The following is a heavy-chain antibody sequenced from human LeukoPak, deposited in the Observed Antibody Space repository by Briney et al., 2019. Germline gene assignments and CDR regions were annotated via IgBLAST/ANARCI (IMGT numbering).Heavy chain of an antibody. V-gene: IGHV4-30-4*07. D-gene: IGHD3-22*01. Sequence: SETLSLTCAVSGGSISSGDYSWSWIRQPPGKGLEWIGNIYYSGSTYYNPSLKSRVTISVDTSKNQFSLKLSSVTAADTAVYYCARTYYDSSGIIWTFDYWGQGTLVTVSS. J-gene: IGHJ4*02. CDR2: IYYSGST. CDR1: GGSISSGDYS. CDR3: ARTYYDSSGIIWTFDY.